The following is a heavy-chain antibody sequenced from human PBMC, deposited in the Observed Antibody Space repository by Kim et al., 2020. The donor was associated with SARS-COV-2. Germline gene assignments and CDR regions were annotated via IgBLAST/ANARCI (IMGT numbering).Heavy chain of an antibody. D-gene: IGHD2-2*01. CDR1: GGTFSSYA. CDR3: ATRPLGYCSSTSCLGSYYYYGMDV. V-gene: IGHV1-69*13. Sequence: SVKVSCKASGGTFSSYAISWVRQAPGQGLEWMGGIIPIFGTANYAQKFQGRVTITADESTSTAYMELSSLRSEDTAVYYCATRPLGYCSSTSCLGSYYYYGMDVWGQGTTVTVSS. CDR2: IIPIFGTA. J-gene: IGHJ6*02.